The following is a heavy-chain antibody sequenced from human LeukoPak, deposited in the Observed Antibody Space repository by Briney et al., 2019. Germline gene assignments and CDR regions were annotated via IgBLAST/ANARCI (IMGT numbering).Heavy chain of an antibody. D-gene: IGHD2-2*01. CDR2: ISSSSSYI. J-gene: IGHJ4*02. CDR3: ARDGEGQLHPLDY. Sequence: GGSLRLSCAASGFTFSSYSMNWVRQAPGKGLEWVSSISSSSSYIYYADSVKGRFTISRDNAKNSLYLQMNSLRAEDTAVYYCARDGEGQLHPLDYWGQGTLVTVSS. CDR1: GFTFSSYS. V-gene: IGHV3-21*01.